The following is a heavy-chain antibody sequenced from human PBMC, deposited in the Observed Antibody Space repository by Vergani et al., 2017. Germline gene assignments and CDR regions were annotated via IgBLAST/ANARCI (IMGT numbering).Heavy chain of an antibody. CDR1: GGTFSSYA. Sequence: VQLVQSGAEVKTPGSSVKVSCKASGGTFSSYAISWVRQAPGQGLEWMGGIIPIFGTANYAQKFQGRVTITADESTSTAYMELSSLRSEDTAVYYCARGAFHIVGANPYFQHWGQGTLVTVSS. CDR2: IIPIFGTA. J-gene: IGHJ1*01. D-gene: IGHD1-26*01. V-gene: IGHV1-69*01. CDR3: ARGAFHIVGANPYFQH.